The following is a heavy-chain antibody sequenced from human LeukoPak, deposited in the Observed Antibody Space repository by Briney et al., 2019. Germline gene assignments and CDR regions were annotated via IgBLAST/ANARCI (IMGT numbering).Heavy chain of an antibody. Sequence: GGSLRLSCAASGFTFSSYDMHWVRQATGKGLEWVSAIGTAGDTYYPGSVKGRFTISRENAKNSLYLQMNSLRAGDTAVYYCARATYGDYADQSMDVWGQGTTVTVSS. CDR2: IGTAGDT. J-gene: IGHJ6*02. V-gene: IGHV3-13*01. CDR1: GFTFSSYD. CDR3: ARATYGDYADQSMDV. D-gene: IGHD4-17*01.